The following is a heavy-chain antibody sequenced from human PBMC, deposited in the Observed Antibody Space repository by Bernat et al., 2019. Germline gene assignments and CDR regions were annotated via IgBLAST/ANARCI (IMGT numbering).Heavy chain of an antibody. CDR1: GFTFNNYP. CDR3: AKLVSGFSSGLGHSDC. CDR2: ISASGRST. J-gene: IGHJ4*02. V-gene: IGHV3-23*01. Sequence: EVQLLESGGNLVQPGGSLRLSCAASGFTFNNYPMGWVRRAPEKGLEWVSSISASGRSTYYADPVRGRSTISRDNSKNTLYLQLDRLRAEDTAVYYCAKLVSGFSSGLGHSDCWGQGTLVTVSS. D-gene: IGHD6-19*01.